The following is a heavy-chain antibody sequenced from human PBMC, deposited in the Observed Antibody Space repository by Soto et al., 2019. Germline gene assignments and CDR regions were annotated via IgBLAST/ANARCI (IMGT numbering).Heavy chain of an antibody. CDR3: RSSWGDNRYFDN. CDR1: GFTFSDHY. D-gene: IGHD3-10*01. CDR2: IRKKAYRYTT. J-gene: IGHJ4*02. V-gene: IGHV3-72*01. Sequence: EVQLVESGGGLVQPGGSLRLSCSASGFTFSDHYMDWVRQAPGKGLGWVGRIRKKAYRYTTEYAASVKDRFTISSDVSRGSVYLIMNSLKIEDTAVYCCRSSWGDNRYFDNGGQGTLVSVSS.